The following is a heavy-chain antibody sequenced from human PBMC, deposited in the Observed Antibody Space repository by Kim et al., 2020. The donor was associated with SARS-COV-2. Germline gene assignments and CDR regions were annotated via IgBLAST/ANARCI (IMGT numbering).Heavy chain of an antibody. V-gene: IGHV4-34*01. CDR1: GGSFSGYY. CDR2: INHSGST. J-gene: IGHJ3*02. CDR3: ARGRLAVAGSLAFDI. Sequence: SETLSLTCAVYGGSFSGYYWSWIRQPPGKGLEWIGEINHSGSTNYNPSLKSRVTISVDTSKNQFSLKLSSVTAADTAVYYCARGRLAVAGSLAFDIWGQGTMVTVSS. D-gene: IGHD6-19*01.